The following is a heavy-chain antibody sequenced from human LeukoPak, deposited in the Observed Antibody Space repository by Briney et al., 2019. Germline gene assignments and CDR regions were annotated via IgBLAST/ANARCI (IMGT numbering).Heavy chain of an antibody. D-gene: IGHD3-22*01. CDR2: IWYDGSNK. CDR1: GFTFSSYG. Sequence: GGSLRLSCAASGFTFSSYGMHWVRQAPGKGLEWVAVIWYDGSNKYYADSVKGRFTISRDNSKNTLYLQMNSLRAEDTAVYYCARDKSNPGPVVVITSRSADAFDIWGQGTMVTVSS. V-gene: IGHV3-33*01. J-gene: IGHJ3*02. CDR3: ARDKSNPGPVVVITSRSADAFDI.